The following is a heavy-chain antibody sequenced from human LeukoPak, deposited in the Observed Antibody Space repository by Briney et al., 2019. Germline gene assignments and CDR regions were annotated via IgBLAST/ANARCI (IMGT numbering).Heavy chain of an antibody. V-gene: IGHV3-21*01. D-gene: IGHD6-19*01. CDR1: GFTFSSYS. CDR2: ISSSSSYI. J-gene: IGHJ4*02. CDR3: TRLAVADTVDY. Sequence: GGSLRLSCAASGFTFSSYSMNWVRQAPGKGLEWVSSISSSSSYIYYADSVKGRFTISRDNAKNSLYLQMNSLRAEDTAVYYCTRLAVADTVDYWGQGTLVTVSS.